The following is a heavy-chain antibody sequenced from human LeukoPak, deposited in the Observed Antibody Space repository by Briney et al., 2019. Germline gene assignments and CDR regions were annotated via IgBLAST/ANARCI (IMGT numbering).Heavy chain of an antibody. V-gene: IGHV1-2*02. D-gene: IGHD1-26*01. Sequence: GASVKVSCKASGYTFTGYYMHWVRQAPGQGLEWMGWINPNSSGTNYAQKFQGRVTMTRDTSISTAYMELSRLKSDDTAVYYCARDLSGSYTEFDYWGQGTLVTVSS. J-gene: IGHJ4*02. CDR3: ARDLSGSYTEFDY. CDR1: GYTFTGYY. CDR2: INPNSSGT.